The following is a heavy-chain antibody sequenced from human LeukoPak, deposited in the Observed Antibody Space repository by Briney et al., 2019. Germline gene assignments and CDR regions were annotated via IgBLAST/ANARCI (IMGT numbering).Heavy chain of an antibody. Sequence: GGSLRLSCAASGFTFSSYAMTWVRQAPGKGLEWVSALSGSGSTAYSADSVKGRFTISRDNSKNTLYLQMNSLRAEDTAVYYCAKLVRCSVTYLFDPWGQGTLVTVSS. V-gene: IGHV3-23*01. CDR3: AKLVRCSVTYLFDP. CDR1: GFTFSSYA. CDR2: LSGSGSTA. J-gene: IGHJ5*02. D-gene: IGHD5/OR15-5a*01.